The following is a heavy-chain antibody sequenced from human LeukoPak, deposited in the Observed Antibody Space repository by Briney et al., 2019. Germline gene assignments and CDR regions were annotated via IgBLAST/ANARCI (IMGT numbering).Heavy chain of an antibody. V-gene: IGHV3-7*01. Sequence: GGSLRLSCAASGFTFSDYRMTWVRQAPGKGPQWVATIDKDGSDKYYVDSVTGRFTISRDNARTSLSLQMNNLGAEDTALYYCARLSGFTETSHFDSWGQGTLVTVSS. CDR3: ARLSGFTETSHFDS. CDR1: GFTFSDYR. CDR2: IDKDGSDK. J-gene: IGHJ4*02. D-gene: IGHD6-25*01.